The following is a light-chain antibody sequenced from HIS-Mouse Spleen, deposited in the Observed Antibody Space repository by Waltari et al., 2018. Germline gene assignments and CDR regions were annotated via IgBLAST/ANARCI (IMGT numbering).Light chain of an antibody. CDR1: SSDVGGYNY. V-gene: IGLV2-8*01. CDR2: EVS. J-gene: IGLJ1*01. Sequence: QSALTQPPSASGSPGQSVTISCTGTSSDVGGYNYVSWYQQHPGKAPQLMIYEVSERPSGVPDRFSGSKSGNTASLTVSGLQAEDEADYYCSSYAGSNNYVFGTGTKVTVL. CDR3: SSYAGSNNYV.